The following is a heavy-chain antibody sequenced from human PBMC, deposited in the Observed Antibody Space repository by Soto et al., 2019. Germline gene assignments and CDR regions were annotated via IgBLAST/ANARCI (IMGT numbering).Heavy chain of an antibody. CDR1: GFTFSSYA. V-gene: IGHV3-23*01. CDR2: ISGSGGST. D-gene: IGHD4-17*01. J-gene: IGHJ6*03. CDR3: AKDRINNGDYEDESYYYMDV. Sequence: EVQLLASGGGLVQPGGSLRLSCAASGFTFSSYAMSCVRQAPGKGLEWVSAISGSGGSTYYADSVKGRFTISRDNSKNTLHPQMNRLRAEDTAVYYWAKDRINNGDYEDESYYYMDVWGKGTTDTVS.